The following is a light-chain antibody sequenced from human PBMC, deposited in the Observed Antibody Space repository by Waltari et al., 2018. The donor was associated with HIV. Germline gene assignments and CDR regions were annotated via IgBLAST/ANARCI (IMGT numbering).Light chain of an antibody. CDR3: VLYMGSGSCM. V-gene: IGLV8-61*01. CDR1: SCSVSPSYY. Sequence: QTVVTQEPSFSVSPGGTVTLTCGFSSCSVSPSYYPSWYQQTPGQAPRTLIYSTNTRSSGVPDRFSGSILGNKAALTITGAQADDESDYYCVLYMGSGSCMFGRGTKLTVL. J-gene: IGLJ3*02. CDR2: STN.